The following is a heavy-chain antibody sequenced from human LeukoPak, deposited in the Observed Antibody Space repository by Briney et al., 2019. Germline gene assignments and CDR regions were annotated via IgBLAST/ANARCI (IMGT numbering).Heavy chain of an antibody. CDR2: ISGSGGST. CDR3: AKSAYYDSSGFYREYYFDY. Sequence: GGSLRLSCAASRFTFSNYAMSWVRQAPGKGLEWVSTISGSGGSTYYADSVKGRFTISRDNSKNTLHPQMNSLRAEDTAVCYCAKSAYYDSSGFYREYYFDYWGQGTLVTVSS. V-gene: IGHV3-23*01. J-gene: IGHJ4*02. D-gene: IGHD3-22*01. CDR1: RFTFSNYA.